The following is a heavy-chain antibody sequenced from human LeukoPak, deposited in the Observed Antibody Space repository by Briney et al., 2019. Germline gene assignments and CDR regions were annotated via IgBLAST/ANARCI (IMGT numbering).Heavy chain of an antibody. D-gene: IGHD2-2*01. CDR1: GGSVSSGSYY. CDR2: IYYSGST. V-gene: IGHV4-61*01. Sequence: SETLSLTCTVSGGSVSSGSYYWSWIRQPPGKGLEWIGYIYYSGSTNYNPSLKSRVTISVDTSKNQFSLKLSSVTAADTAVYYCARDVGDCSNTSCSRYYYYGMDVWGQGTTVTVSS. CDR3: ARDVGDCSNTSCSRYYYYGMDV. J-gene: IGHJ6*02.